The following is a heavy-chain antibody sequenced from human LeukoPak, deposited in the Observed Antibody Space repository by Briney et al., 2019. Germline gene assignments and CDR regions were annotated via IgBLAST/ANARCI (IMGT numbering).Heavy chain of an antibody. CDR1: GYSISSGYY. D-gene: IGHD5-24*01. J-gene: IGHJ3*02. Sequence: SETLSLTCAVSGYSISSGYYWGWIRQPPGKGLEWIGSIYHSGSTYYNPSLKSRVTISVDTSKNQFSLKLSSVTAADTAVYYCARDGGGYNGGFRDAFDIWGQGTMVTVSS. V-gene: IGHV4-38-2*02. CDR2: IYHSGST. CDR3: ARDGGGYNGGFRDAFDI.